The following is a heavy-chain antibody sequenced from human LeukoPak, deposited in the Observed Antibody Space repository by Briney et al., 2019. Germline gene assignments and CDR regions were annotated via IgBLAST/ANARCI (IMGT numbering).Heavy chain of an antibody. V-gene: IGHV4-39*01. CDR3: ARHVLSGYLNYWYFDL. Sequence: SETLSLTCTVSGGSISSSSYYWGWIRQPPGKGLEWIGSIYYSGSTYYNPSLKSRVTISVDTSKNQFSLKLSSVTAADTAVYYCARHVLSGYLNYWYFDLWGRGALVTVSS. CDR1: GGSISSSSYY. D-gene: IGHD3-3*01. CDR2: IYYSGST. J-gene: IGHJ2*01.